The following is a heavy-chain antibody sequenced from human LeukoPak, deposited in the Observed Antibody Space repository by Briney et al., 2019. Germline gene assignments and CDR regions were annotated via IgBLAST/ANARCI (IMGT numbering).Heavy chain of an antibody. D-gene: IGHD6-19*01. Sequence: GGSLRLSCAASGFTFSSYGMHWVRQAPGKGLEWVSGISWNSGSIGYADSVKGRFTISRDNAKNSLYLQMNSLRAEDTALYYCAKTQSSGWYYFDYWGQGTLVTVSS. CDR1: GFTFSSYG. CDR2: ISWNSGSI. V-gene: IGHV3-9*01. CDR3: AKTQSSGWYYFDY. J-gene: IGHJ4*02.